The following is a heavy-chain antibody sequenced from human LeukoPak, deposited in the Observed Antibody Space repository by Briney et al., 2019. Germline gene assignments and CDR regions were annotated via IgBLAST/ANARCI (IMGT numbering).Heavy chain of an antibody. CDR2: ISWDGGST. Sequence: GGSLRLSCAASGFTFDDYTMHWVRQAPGKGLEWVSLISWDGGSTYYADCVKGRFTISRDNSKNSLYLQMNSLRTEDTAVYYCAKDIGAGELGLFIDYWGQGTLVTVSS. D-gene: IGHD3-16*01. CDR3: AKDIGAGELGLFIDY. V-gene: IGHV3-43*01. CDR1: GFTFDDYT. J-gene: IGHJ4*02.